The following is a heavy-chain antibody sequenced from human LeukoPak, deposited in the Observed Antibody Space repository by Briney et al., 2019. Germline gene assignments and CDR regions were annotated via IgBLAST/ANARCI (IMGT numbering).Heavy chain of an antibody. D-gene: IGHD2-15*01. CDR3: AKCGGSSPTNYYFDY. J-gene: IGHJ4*02. CDR2: ISYDGSNK. V-gene: IGHV3-30*18. Sequence: GGSLRLSCAASGFTFSSYGMHWVRQAPGKGLEWVAVISYDGSNKYYADSVKGRFTISRDNSKNTLYLQMNSLRAEDTAVYYCAKCGGSSPTNYYFDYWGQGTLVTVSS. CDR1: GFTFSSYG.